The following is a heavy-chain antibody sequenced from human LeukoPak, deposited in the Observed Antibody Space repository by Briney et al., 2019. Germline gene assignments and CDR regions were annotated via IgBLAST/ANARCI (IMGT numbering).Heavy chain of an antibody. D-gene: IGHD3-22*01. CDR1: GFTLGSYG. CDR2: ISGSGDST. J-gene: IGHJ4*02. CDR3: AKGQHSSGYSPTDY. V-gene: IGHV3-23*01. Sequence: GGSLRLSCTASGFTLGSYGMSWVRQAPGKGLEWVSLISGSGDSTYYADSVKGRFTISRDNSKSTLYLQMNSLRAEDTALYCCAKGQHSSGYSPTDYWGQGTLVTVSS.